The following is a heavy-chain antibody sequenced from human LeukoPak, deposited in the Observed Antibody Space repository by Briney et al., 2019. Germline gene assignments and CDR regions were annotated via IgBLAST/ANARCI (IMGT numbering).Heavy chain of an antibody. V-gene: IGHV1-2*02. CDR1: GYXFTGYY. D-gene: IGHD1-26*01. CDR2: INPNSGAT. CDR3: ARGRFSEWDNWFDP. Sequence: ASVKVSCKASGYXFTGYYIHWVRQAPGQGLEWMAWINPNSGATNYAQKFQGRVTMTRDTSISTAYMELSRLTSDDTAVYFCARGRFSEWDNWFDPWGQGTLVTVSS. J-gene: IGHJ5*02.